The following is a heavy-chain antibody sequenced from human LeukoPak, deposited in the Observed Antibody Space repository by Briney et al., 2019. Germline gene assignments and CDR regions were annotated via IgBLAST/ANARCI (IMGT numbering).Heavy chain of an antibody. V-gene: IGHV1-8*03. D-gene: IGHD3-22*01. J-gene: IGHJ4*02. CDR1: GYTFTGYY. Sequence: ASVKVSCKASGYTFTGYYMHWVRQATGQGLEWMGWMNPNSGNTGYAQKFQGRVTITRNTSISTAYMELSSLRSEDTAVYYCARNRLFTYYYDSSGYPLDYWGQGTLVTVSS. CDR2: MNPNSGNT. CDR3: ARNRLFTYYYDSSGYPLDY.